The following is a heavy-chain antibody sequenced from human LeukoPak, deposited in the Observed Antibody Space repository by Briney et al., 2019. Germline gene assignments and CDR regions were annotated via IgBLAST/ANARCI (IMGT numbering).Heavy chain of an antibody. CDR2: INSDGSST. V-gene: IGHV3-74*01. Sequence: GGSLRLSCAASGFTFSNYWMHWVRQAPGKGLVWVSRINSDGSSTSHADSVKGRFTISRDNAKNTLYLQMNSLRAEDTAVYYCARGSYQVLYFDYWGQGTLVTVSS. D-gene: IGHD2-2*01. J-gene: IGHJ4*02. CDR3: ARGSYQVLYFDY. CDR1: GFTFSNYW.